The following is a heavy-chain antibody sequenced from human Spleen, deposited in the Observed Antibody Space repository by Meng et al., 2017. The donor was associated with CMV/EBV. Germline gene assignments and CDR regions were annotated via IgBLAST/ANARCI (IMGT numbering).Heavy chain of an antibody. Sequence: SETLSLTCTVSGGSISSGDYYWSWIRQPPGKGLEWIGYIYYSGSTYYNPSLKSRVTISVDTSKNQFSLKLSSVTAADTAVYYCARRYCSSTSCYNFDYWGQGTLVTVSS. CDR2: IYYSGST. CDR1: GGSISSGDYY. J-gene: IGHJ4*02. D-gene: IGHD2-2*02. CDR3: ARRYCSSTSCYNFDY. V-gene: IGHV4-30-4*08.